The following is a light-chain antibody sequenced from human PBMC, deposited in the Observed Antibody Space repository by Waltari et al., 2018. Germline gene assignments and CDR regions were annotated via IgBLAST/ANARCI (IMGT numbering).Light chain of an antibody. Sequence: QSVLTQPPSASGTPGQRVTISCSGSRSNIGSNYVYWYQQVPGTAPKLLIYRNNQRPSGVPVRFSGSKSGTSASLVISGLRSEDEADYYCAAWDDSLSGRVFGGGTKVTVL. CDR1: RSNIGSNY. CDR3: AAWDDSLSGRV. J-gene: IGLJ3*02. CDR2: RNN. V-gene: IGLV1-47*01.